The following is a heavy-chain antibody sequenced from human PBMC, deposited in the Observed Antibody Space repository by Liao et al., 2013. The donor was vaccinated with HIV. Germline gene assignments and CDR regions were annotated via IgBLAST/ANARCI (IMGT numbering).Heavy chain of an antibody. D-gene: IGHD1-1*01. CDR2: VNHSGST. Sequence: QVQLQQWGAGLLKPSETLSLTCAVYGGSFSGYYWTWIRQPPREGAWSGLGKVNHSGSTNYNPSLKSRVTISVDTSKNQFSLNLISVTAADTAVYYCARGPYKSLFNYWGQGTLVTVSS. CDR3: ARGPYKSLFNY. V-gene: IGHV4-34*01. J-gene: IGHJ4*02. CDR1: GGSFSGYY.